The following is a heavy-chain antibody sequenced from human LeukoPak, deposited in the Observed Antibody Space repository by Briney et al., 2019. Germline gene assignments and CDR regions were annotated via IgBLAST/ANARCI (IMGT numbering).Heavy chain of an antibody. J-gene: IGHJ6*02. CDR2: IYYSGST. D-gene: IGHD3-3*01. V-gene: IGHV4-61*01. CDR3: AREVGITIFGVSYYGMDV. Sequence: ASETLSLTCTVSGGSVSSGSYYWSWIRQPPGKGLEWIGYIYYSGSTNYNPSLKSRVTISVDTSKNQFSLKLSSVTAADTAVYYCAREVGITIFGVSYYGMDVWGQGTTVTVSS. CDR1: GGSVSSGSYY.